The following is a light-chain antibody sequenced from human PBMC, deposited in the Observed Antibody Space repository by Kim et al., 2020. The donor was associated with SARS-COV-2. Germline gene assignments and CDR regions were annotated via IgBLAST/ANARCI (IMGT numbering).Light chain of an antibody. V-gene: IGLV2-23*02. J-gene: IGLJ2*01. CDR1: SNDVGSYDI. CDR3: CSYAGSGTWV. Sequence: GHSITFSCTGTSNDVGSYDIVSWYQQLPGRAPKLVIYEVTKRPSGISSRFSGSKSGNTASLSISGLQTEDEADYSCCSYAGSGTWVFGGGTKLTVL. CDR2: EVT.